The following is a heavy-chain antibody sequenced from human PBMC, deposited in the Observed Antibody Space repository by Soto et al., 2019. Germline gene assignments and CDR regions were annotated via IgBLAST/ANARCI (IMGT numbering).Heavy chain of an antibody. CDR2: ISAYNGNI. CDR1: GYTFSNYG. Sequence: GASVKVSCKASGYTFSNYGISWVRQAPGQGLEWMGWISAYNGNIKFAQKVQGRVTMNTDTLTSTAYMELRSLRSDDTAVYYCARAPPGEGAPLFDLWGQGTLVTVSS. D-gene: IGHD3-10*01. V-gene: IGHV1-18*01. CDR3: ARAPPGEGAPLFDL. J-gene: IGHJ5*02.